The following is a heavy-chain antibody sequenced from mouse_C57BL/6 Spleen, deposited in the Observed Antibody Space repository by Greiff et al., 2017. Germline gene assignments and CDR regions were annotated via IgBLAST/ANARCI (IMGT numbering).Heavy chain of an antibody. V-gene: IGHV1-42*01. CDR1: GYSFTGYY. D-gene: IGHD2-4*01. CDR3: ASYDYSGDWFAY. J-gene: IGHJ3*01. Sequence: EVKLMESGPELVKPGASVKISCKASGYSFTGYYMNWVKQSPEKSLEWIGEINPSTGGTTYNQKFKAKATLTLDKSSSTAYMQLKSLTSEDSAVYYCASYDYSGDWFAYWGQGTLVTVSA. CDR2: INPSTGGT.